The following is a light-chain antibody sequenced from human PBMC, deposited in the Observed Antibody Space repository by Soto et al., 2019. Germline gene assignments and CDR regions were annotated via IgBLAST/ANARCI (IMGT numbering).Light chain of an antibody. V-gene: IGKV1-39*01. J-gene: IGKJ2*01. CDR2: GAS. CDR3: QQSYGTSRT. Sequence: IQMTQSPSSLSASVGDRVTITCRASQSISSHLNWYQQKPGKAPKLLIFGASSLQSGVPSRFSGSGSGTDFTLTISSLYPEDFATYYCQQSYGTSRTFGQGTRLEVK. CDR1: QSISSH.